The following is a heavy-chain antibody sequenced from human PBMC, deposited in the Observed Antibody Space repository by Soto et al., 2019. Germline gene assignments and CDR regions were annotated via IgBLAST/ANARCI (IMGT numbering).Heavy chain of an antibody. D-gene: IGHD3-9*01. CDR3: ARGHQLRYFDWPRGLYYSYYYMDV. J-gene: IGHJ6*03. V-gene: IGHV1-2*04. CDR1: GYTFTGYY. Sequence: ASVKVSCKASGYTFTGYYMHWVRQAPGQGLEWMGWINPNSGGTNYAQKFQGWVTMTRDTSISTAYMELSRLRSDDTAVYYCARGHQLRYFDWPRGLYYSYYYMDVWGKGTTVTVSS. CDR2: INPNSGGT.